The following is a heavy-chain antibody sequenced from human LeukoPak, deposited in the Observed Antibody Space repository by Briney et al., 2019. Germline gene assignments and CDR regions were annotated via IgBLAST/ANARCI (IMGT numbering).Heavy chain of an antibody. J-gene: IGHJ5*02. Sequence: ASVKVSRKASGYTFTGYYMNLVRQAPGPGLEWMGWINSDSGFTKYAQKFRGRATMTRDTSLTTVYMDLTRLTSDDTAVYYCARNFDMKGFDPWGQGTLVTVSS. CDR2: INSDSGFT. CDR3: ARNFDMKGFDP. V-gene: IGHV1-2*02. CDR1: GYTFTGYY. D-gene: IGHD3-9*01.